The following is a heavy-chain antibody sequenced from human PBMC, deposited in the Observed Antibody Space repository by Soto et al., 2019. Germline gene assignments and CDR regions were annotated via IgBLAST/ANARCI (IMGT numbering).Heavy chain of an antibody. CDR2: IYSGGST. J-gene: IGHJ4*02. CDR1: GFNVSSNY. D-gene: IGHD2-2*01. V-gene: IGHV3-53*01. Sequence: EVQLVESGGGLIQPGGSLRLSCAASGFNVSSNYMSWVRQAPGKGLEWLSVIYSGGSTYYAESVKGRFTISRDNSKNTLNLQMNALRVEDTAVYYCARGPHVGISTSRGQGTLVTVSS. CDR3: ARGPHVGISTS.